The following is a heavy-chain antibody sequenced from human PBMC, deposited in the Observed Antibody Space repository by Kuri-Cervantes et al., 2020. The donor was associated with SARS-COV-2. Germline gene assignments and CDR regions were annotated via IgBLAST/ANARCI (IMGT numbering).Heavy chain of an antibody. Sequence: SVKVSCKASGYTFTYRYLHWVRQAPGQALEWMGGIIPIFGTANYAQKFQGRVTITTDEFTSTAYMELSSLRSEDTAVYYCATCGSCYSILWYYYMDVWGKGTTVTVSS. J-gene: IGHJ6*03. CDR2: IIPIFGTA. CDR1: GYTFTYRY. D-gene: IGHD2-15*01. V-gene: IGHV1-69*05. CDR3: ATCGSCYSILWYYYMDV.